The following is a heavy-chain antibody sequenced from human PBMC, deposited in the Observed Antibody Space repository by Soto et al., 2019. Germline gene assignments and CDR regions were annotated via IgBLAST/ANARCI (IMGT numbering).Heavy chain of an antibody. CDR1: GYTFTGYY. J-gene: IGHJ4*02. CDR3: ARDSKYPLWSGYYRRNGDSHAFDY. D-gene: IGHD3-3*01. Sequence: ASVKVSCKASGYTFTGYYMHWVRQAPGQGLEWMGWINPNSGGTNYAQKFQGRVTMTRDTSISTAYMELSRLRSDDTAVYYCARDSKYPLWSGYYRRNGDSHAFDYWGQGTLVTVSS. V-gene: IGHV1-2*02. CDR2: INPNSGGT.